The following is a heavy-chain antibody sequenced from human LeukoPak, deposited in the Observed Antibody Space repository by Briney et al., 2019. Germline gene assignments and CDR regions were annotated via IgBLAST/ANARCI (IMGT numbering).Heavy chain of an antibody. CDR1: GGSVSSGSYY. CDR3: ARLVDAVASFDY. V-gene: IGHV4-61*01. D-gene: IGHD6-19*01. Sequence: PSETLSLTCTVSGGSVSSGSYYWSWIRQPPGKGLEWIGYIYYSGSTNYNPSLKSRVTISVDTSKNQFSLKLSSVTAADTVVYYCARLVDAVASFDYWGQGTLVTVSS. J-gene: IGHJ4*02. CDR2: IYYSGST.